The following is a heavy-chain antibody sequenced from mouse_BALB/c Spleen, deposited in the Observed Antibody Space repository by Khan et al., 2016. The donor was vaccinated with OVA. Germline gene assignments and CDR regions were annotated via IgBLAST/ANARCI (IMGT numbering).Heavy chain of an antibody. CDR1: GYTFTSYT. J-gene: IGHJ3*01. CDR2: INPSNDYT. Sequence: QVQLQQSGAELARPGASVKMSCKASGYTFTSYTMHWVKQRPGQGLEWIGYINPSNDYTNYNQNFKDKATLIVDKSSSTAYMQLSSLTSEDSSVHYCVREGAYHRSDGWFAYWGQGTLVTVSA. V-gene: IGHV1-4*01. D-gene: IGHD2-14*01. CDR3: VREGAYHRSDGWFAY.